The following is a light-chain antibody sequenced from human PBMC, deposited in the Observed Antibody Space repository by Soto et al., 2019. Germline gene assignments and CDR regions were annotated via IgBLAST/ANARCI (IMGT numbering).Light chain of an antibody. CDR3: QQDNDYSGM. CDR1: QSNSRW. J-gene: IGKJ1*01. V-gene: IGKV1-5*01. Sequence: DIQMTQSPSTLSASVGDRVTITCRASQSNSRWLAWHQQKPGKAPRLLIYDASNLQRGVPSRFSDSGSGTEFTLTITSLQPEDFATYYCQQDNDYSGMCGQGTNVDIK. CDR2: DAS.